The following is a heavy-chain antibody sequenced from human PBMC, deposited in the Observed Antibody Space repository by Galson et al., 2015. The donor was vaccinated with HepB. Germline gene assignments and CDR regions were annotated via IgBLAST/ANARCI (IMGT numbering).Heavy chain of an antibody. CDR1: GFTFSSYA. J-gene: IGHJ2*01. D-gene: IGHD3-22*01. CDR3: AKTPEDDSSGYYSSNWYFDL. CDR2: ISGSGGST. V-gene: IGHV3-23*01. Sequence: SLRLSCAASGFTFSSYAMSWVRQAPGKGLEWVSAISGSGGSTYYADSVKGRFTISRDNSKNTLYLQMNSLRAEDTAVYYCAKTPEDDSSGYYSSNWYFDLWGRGTLVTVSS.